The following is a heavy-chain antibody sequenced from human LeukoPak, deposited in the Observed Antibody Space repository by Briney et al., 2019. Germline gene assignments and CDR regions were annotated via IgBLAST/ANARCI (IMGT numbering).Heavy chain of an antibody. CDR1: GFTFSDYS. D-gene: IGHD4-11*01. J-gene: IGHJ5*02. V-gene: IGHV3-21*04. Sequence: GGSLRLSXAASGFTFSDYSMNWVRQAPGKGLEWVSSISSSSRHVYYAGSVKGRFTISRDNAKNSLYLQMNSLRAEDMALYYCAKDTGGFDPWGQGTLVTVSS. CDR3: AKDTGGFDP. CDR2: ISSSSRHV.